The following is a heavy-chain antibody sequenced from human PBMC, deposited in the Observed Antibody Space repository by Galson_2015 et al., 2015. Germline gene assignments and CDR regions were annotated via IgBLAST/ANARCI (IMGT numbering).Heavy chain of an antibody. D-gene: IGHD3-10*01. J-gene: IGHJ6*02. V-gene: IGHV4-4*02. CDR1: GGSISSSNW. Sequence: LSLTCTVSGGSISSSNWWSWVRQPPGKGLEWIGEIYHSGSTNYNPSLKSRVTISVDKSKNQFSLKLSSVTAADTAVYYCARWFGVPYYYGMDVWGQGTMVTVSS. CDR3: ARWFGVPYYYGMDV. CDR2: IYHSGST.